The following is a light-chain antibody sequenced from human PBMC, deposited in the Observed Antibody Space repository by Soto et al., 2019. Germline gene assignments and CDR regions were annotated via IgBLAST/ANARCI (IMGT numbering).Light chain of an antibody. J-gene: IGKJ2*01. Sequence: EVVLTQSPATLSLSPGERATLSCRASQRITSYLAWYQQKPGQAPRLLIYDATNRVAGVPARFSGSRSGTDFTLTSSTLQPEDFAVYYCQQRSDWQYTFGQGTKV. V-gene: IGKV3-11*01. CDR3: QQRSDWQYT. CDR1: QRITSY. CDR2: DAT.